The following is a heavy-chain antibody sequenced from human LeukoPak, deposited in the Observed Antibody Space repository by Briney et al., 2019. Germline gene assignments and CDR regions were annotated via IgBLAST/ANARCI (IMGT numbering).Heavy chain of an antibody. CDR2: ISSSSSYI. V-gene: IGHV3-21*01. J-gene: IGHJ6*03. CDR3: ARVREWIFGVVIIGYYYYMDV. D-gene: IGHD3-3*01. CDR1: GFTFSSYS. Sequence: KPGGSLRLSCAASGFTFSSYSMNWVRQAPGKGLEWVSSISSSSSYIYYADSVKGRFTISRDNAKNSLYLQMHSLRAEDTAVYYCARVREWIFGVVIIGYYYYMDVWGKGTTVTVSS.